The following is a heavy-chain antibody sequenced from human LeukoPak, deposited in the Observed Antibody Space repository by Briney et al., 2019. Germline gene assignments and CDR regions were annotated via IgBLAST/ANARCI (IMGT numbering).Heavy chain of an antibody. CDR1: GGTFSSYA. CDR2: IIPIFGTA. J-gene: IGHJ3*02. V-gene: IGHV1-69*13. CDR3: AREIAVAGTLTFDI. D-gene: IGHD6-19*01. Sequence: SVKVSCKASGGTFSSYAISWVRQAPGQGLEWMGGIIPIFGTANYAQKFQGRVTITADESTSTAYMELSSLRSEDTAVYYCAREIAVAGTLTFDIWGRGTMVTVSS.